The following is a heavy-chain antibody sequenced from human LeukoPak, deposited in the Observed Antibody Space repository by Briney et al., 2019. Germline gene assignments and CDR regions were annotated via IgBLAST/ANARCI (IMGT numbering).Heavy chain of an antibody. J-gene: IGHJ2*01. CDR2: MNPNSGNT. Sequence: ASVKVSCKASGYTFTRYDINRVRQATGQGLEWMGWMNPNSGNTGHAQKFQGRVTMTRNTSISTAYMELSSLRSEDTAVYFCACQRGYSGYDIWTKSRGGRDWYFDLWGRGTLVTVSA. CDR3: ACQRGYSGYDIWTKSRGGRDWYFDL. D-gene: IGHD5-12*01. V-gene: IGHV1-8*01. CDR1: GYTFTRYD.